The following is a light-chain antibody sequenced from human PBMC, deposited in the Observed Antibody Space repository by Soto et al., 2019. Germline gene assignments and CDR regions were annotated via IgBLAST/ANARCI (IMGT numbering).Light chain of an antibody. V-gene: IGLV2-14*01. CDR2: DVS. Sequence: QSALTQPASVSGSPGLSITISCTGTSSDVGAYNYVSWYQQHPGKAPKLMIYDVSNRPSGVSNRFSGSKSGNTASLTISGLQAEDEGDYYCSSYTGSSTLVVFGGGTQLTVL. CDR3: SSYTGSSTLVV. CDR1: SSDVGAYNY. J-gene: IGLJ2*01.